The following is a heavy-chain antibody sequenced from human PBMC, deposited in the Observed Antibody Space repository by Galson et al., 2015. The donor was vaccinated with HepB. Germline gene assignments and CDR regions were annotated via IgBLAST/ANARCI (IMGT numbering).Heavy chain of an antibody. Sequence: SLRLSCAASGFTFSSYSMNWVRQAPGKGLEWVSSISSSSSYIYYADSVKGRFTISRDNAKNSLYLQMNSLRAEDTAVYYCARRIAARFLHQDYGMDVWGQGTTVTVSS. CDR3: ARRIAARFLHQDYGMDV. J-gene: IGHJ6*02. CDR1: GFTFSSYS. CDR2: ISSSSSYI. D-gene: IGHD6-6*01. V-gene: IGHV3-21*01.